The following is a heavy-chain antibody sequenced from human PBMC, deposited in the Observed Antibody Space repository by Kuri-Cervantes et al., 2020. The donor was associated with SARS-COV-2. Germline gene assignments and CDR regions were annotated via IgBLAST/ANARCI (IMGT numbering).Heavy chain of an antibody. CDR2: VYYSGST. J-gene: IGHJ3*02. Sequence: ESLKISCTVSGGSISSSSYYWGWIRQPPGKGLEWIGSVYYSGSTYYNPSLKSRVTISVDTSKNQLSLKLSSVTAADTAVYYCACLGGYSSSWYQMEAFDIWGQGTMVTDSS. CDR1: GGSISSSSYY. V-gene: IGHV4-39*01. D-gene: IGHD6-13*01. CDR3: ACLGGYSSSWYQMEAFDI.